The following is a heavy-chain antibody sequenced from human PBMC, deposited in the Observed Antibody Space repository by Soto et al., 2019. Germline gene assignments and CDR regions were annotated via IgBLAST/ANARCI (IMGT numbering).Heavy chain of an antibody. CDR1: GFTFSSYD. V-gene: IGHV3-13*04. CDR2: IGTAGDT. J-gene: IGHJ4*02. D-gene: IGHD3-22*01. Sequence: GGSLRLSCPASGFTFSSYDMHWVRQGPGKGLEWVSAIGTAGDTNYAGSVKGRFTISRENAKNSLYLQMNSLRAGDTAIYFCARAIGPTLFDYWGQGTLVTVSS. CDR3: ARAIGPTLFDY.